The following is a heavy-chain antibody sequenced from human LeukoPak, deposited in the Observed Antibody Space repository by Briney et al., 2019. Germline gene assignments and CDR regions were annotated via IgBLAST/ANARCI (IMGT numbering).Heavy chain of an antibody. Sequence: GGSLRLSCAASGLSVSSNYMSWVRQASGKGLEWVSVLYSDGTTYYADSVKGRFTISRDNSKNTLYLQMNSLRAEDTAVYYCVRGMGVSMLYYFDYWGQGTLVTVSS. J-gene: IGHJ4*02. CDR2: LYSDGTT. D-gene: IGHD3-10*01. CDR3: VRGMGVSMLYYFDY. CDR1: GLSVSSNY. V-gene: IGHV3-66*02.